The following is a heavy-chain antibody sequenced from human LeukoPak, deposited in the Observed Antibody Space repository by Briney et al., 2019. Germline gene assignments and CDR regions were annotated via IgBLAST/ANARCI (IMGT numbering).Heavy chain of an antibody. CDR3: APGGIVAVGTRNWFDP. Sequence: SETLSLTCTVSGGSISSSSYYWGWIRQPPGKGLEWIGSIYYSGSTYYNPSLKSRVTISVDTSKNQFSLKLSSVTAADTAVYYCAPGGIVAVGTRNWFDPWGQGTLVTVSP. CDR2: IYYSGST. D-gene: IGHD6-13*01. CDR1: GGSISSSSYY. J-gene: IGHJ5*02. V-gene: IGHV4-39*01.